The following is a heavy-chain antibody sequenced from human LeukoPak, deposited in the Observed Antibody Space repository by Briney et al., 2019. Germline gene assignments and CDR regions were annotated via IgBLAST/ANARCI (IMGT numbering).Heavy chain of an antibody. D-gene: IGHD3-10*01. CDR1: GLTVSNVW. V-gene: IGHV3-15*01. J-gene: IGHJ4*02. Sequence: PGGSLRLSCAASGLTVSNVWMNWVRRAPGKGLEWVGRIKSETDGGTTDYAAPVKGRFTISRDDSKNALHLQMNSLKTEDTAVYYCATGSSGYWGQGTLVTVSS. CDR2: IKSETDGGTT. CDR3: ATGSSGY.